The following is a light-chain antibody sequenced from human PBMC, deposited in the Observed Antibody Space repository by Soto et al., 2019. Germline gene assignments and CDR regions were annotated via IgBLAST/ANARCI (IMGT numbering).Light chain of an antibody. CDR3: SSYTRQSTYV. Sequence: QSALTQPASVSGSPGQSITISCTGTSSDVGAYKYVSWFQQYPGKVPKLIIYEVNDRPSGVSNRFSASKSGNTASLTISGLQAEDEAAYYCSSYTRQSTYVFGTGTKVTVL. V-gene: IGLV2-14*03. CDR2: EVN. J-gene: IGLJ1*01. CDR1: SSDVGAYKY.